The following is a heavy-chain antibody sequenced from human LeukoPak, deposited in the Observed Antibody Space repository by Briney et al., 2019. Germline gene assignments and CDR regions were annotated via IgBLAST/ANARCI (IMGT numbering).Heavy chain of an antibody. CDR1: GYTFTNYA. CDR2: INTHTGNP. J-gene: IGHJ5*02. Sequence: GASVKVSCKTSGYTFTNYAMNWVRQAPGQGLEWMGWINTHTGNPTYAQGFTGRFVFSLDTSVNTAYLQITSLKAEDTAVYYCAKNGGFWSAFFFSWGQGTLVTVSS. CDR3: AKNGGFWSAFFFS. D-gene: IGHD3-3*01. V-gene: IGHV7-4-1*02.